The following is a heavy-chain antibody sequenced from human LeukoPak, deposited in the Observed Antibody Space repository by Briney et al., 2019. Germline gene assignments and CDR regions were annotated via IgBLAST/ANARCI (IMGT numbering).Heavy chain of an antibody. J-gene: IGHJ4*02. CDR2: INHSGST. CDR1: GGSFSGYY. V-gene: IGHV4-34*01. Sequence: SETLSLTCAVYGGSFSGYYWSWIRQPPGKGLEWIGEINHSGSTNYNPSLKSRVTISVDTSKNQFSLKLSSVTAADTAVYYCARLDYYDSSGYPIDYWGQGTLVTVSS. CDR3: ARLDYYDSSGYPIDY. D-gene: IGHD3-22*01.